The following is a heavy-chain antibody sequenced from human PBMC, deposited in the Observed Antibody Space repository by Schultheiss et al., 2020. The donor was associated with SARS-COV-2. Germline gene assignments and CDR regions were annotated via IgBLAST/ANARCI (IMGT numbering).Heavy chain of an antibody. V-gene: IGHV3-23*01. CDR1: GFTFSSYA. Sequence: GGSLRLSCAASGFTFSSYAMHWVRQAPGKGLEWVSAIGTAGDTYYPGSVKGRFTISRDNSKNTLYLQMNSLRAEDTAVYYCAKDYCSSTSCYAGAGAFDIWGQGTMVTVSS. CDR2: IGTAGDT. D-gene: IGHD2-2*01. J-gene: IGHJ3*02. CDR3: AKDYCSSTSCYAGAGAFDI.